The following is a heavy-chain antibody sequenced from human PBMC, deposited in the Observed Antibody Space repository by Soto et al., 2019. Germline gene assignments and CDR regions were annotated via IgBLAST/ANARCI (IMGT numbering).Heavy chain of an antibody. J-gene: IGHJ4*02. CDR3: ARAPERGPIDY. CDR1: GFTFSTYW. Sequence: EVQLVESGGGIVQPGESLRLSCAASGFTFSTYWMHWVRQVPGKGLVWVSRINQKGKSTDCADSVKGRVTISRDNAMNTLYLQMNSLRAEDTAIYCCARAPERGPIDYWGPGTLVTVAS. CDR2: INQKGKST. D-gene: IGHD3-10*01. V-gene: IGHV3-74*01.